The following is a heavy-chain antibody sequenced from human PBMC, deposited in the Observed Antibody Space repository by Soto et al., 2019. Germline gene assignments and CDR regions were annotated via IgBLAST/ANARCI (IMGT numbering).Heavy chain of an antibody. D-gene: IGHD2-8*01. CDR1: GGSISSTNYY. J-gene: IGHJ4*02. V-gene: IGHV4-39*01. Sequence: QLQLQESGPGLVKPSETLSLTCTVSGGSISSTNYYWGWIRQPPGKGLEWIGSMYYSGITYYNPSVNSRVTMSVDTTKTQFSRMPSSVAAADTAVSYCARPIRMSYTAGLYGVYYFDYWGQGTLVTVAS. CDR3: ARPIRMSYTAGLYGVYYFDY. CDR2: MYYSGIT.